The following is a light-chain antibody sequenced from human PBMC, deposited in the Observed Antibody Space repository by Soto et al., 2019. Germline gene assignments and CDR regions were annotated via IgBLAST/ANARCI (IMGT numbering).Light chain of an antibody. CDR3: QSYDSSLSSLV. V-gene: IGLV1-40*01. CDR2: GND. Sequence: QSLLTQSPSVSGAPGQRVTISCTGNSSNIGAGYDVHWYKQLPGTAPKVLIYGNDNRPLGVPDRFSGSKSGTSGSLVISGLQAEDEADYYCQSYDSSLSSLVFGRGTKVTV. J-gene: IGLJ1*01. CDR1: SSNIGAGYD.